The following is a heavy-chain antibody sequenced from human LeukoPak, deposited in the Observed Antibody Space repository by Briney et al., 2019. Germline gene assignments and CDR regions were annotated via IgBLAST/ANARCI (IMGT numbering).Heavy chain of an antibody. CDR3: ARREWTIFGVGSSEFDP. D-gene: IGHD3-3*01. CDR1: GDSVSSNRAA. J-gene: IGHJ5*02. Sequence: SQTLSLTCAISGDSVSSNRAAWNWIRQSPSRGLEWLGRTYYRSKWYNDYAVSVKSRITINPDTSKNQFSLKLSSVTAADTAVYYCARREWTIFGVGSSEFDPWGQGTLVTVSS. V-gene: IGHV6-1*01. CDR2: TYYRSKWYN.